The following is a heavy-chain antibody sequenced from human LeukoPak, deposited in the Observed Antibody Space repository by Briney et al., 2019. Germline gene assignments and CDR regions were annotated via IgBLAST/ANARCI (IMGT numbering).Heavy chain of an antibody. CDR3: ANVAKGRFFFYYMDV. CDR1: GHTANTYG. J-gene: IGHJ6*03. D-gene: IGHD3-3*01. Sequence: ASVKVSCKASGHTANTYGFSWIRQAPGQGLEWIGWIFSYTGQTKYADKFQGRVTMTTDTSKTIAYLDLRSLRSDDTAVYFCANVAKGRFFFYYMDVWGGGTTVTVS. CDR2: IFSYTGQT. V-gene: IGHV1-18*01.